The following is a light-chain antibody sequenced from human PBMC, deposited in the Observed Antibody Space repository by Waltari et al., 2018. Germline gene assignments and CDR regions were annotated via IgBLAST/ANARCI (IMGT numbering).Light chain of an antibody. J-gene: IGLJ2*01. CDR1: SSDVGGYNY. Sequence: QSALTQPASVSGSPGQSINISCTGTSSDVGGYNYVSWYQQHPGKAPKLMIYDVSNRPSGVSTRFSGSKSGNTASLTISGLQAEDEADYYCSSYISSSTLELFGGGTSLTVL. CDR2: DVS. V-gene: IGLV2-14*03. CDR3: SSYISSSTLEL.